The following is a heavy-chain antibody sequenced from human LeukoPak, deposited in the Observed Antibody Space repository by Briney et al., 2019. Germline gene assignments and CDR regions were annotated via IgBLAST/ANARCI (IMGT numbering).Heavy chain of an antibody. J-gene: IGHJ3*02. D-gene: IGHD3-22*01. Sequence: GRSLRLSCAASGFTFSSYGMHWVRQAPGKGLEWVAVISYDGSNKYYADSVKGRFTISRDNSKNTLYLQMNSLRAEDTAVYYCAKAASYYYDSSGYSLAFDIWGQATMVTVYS. CDR1: GFTFSSYG. CDR3: AKAASYYYDSSGYSLAFDI. V-gene: IGHV3-30*18. CDR2: ISYDGSNK.